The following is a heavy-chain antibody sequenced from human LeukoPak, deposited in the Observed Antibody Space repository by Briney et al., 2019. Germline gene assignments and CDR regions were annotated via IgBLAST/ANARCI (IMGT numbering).Heavy chain of an antibody. CDR1: GFTFSSYS. V-gene: IGHV3-48*01. D-gene: IGHD3-3*01. CDR3: ARGVGAAYDFWSGYLYYFDY. J-gene: IGHJ4*02. CDR2: ISSSSSTI. Sequence: PGGSLRLSCAASGFTFSSYSMNWVRQAPGKGLEWVSYISSSSSTIYYADSVKGRFTISRDNAKNSLYLQMNSLRAEDTAVYYCARGVGAAYDFWSGYLYYFDYWGQGTLVPSPQ.